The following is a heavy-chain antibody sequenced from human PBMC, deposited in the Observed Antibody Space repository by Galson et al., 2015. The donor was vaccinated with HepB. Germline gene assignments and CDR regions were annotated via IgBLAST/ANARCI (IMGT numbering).Heavy chain of an antibody. V-gene: IGHV3-23*01. D-gene: IGHD4-17*01. Sequence: SLRLSCAASGFTFGSYCMTWVRQAPGKRLEWVASFRHAGGITYYSDSVKGRFTISRDNSKSTLYLQMNSLRAEDSAIYFCARDGASTVTTDWYFDLWGRGTLVTASS. CDR1: GFTFGSYC. J-gene: IGHJ2*01. CDR2: FRHAGGIT. CDR3: ARDGASTVTTDWYFDL.